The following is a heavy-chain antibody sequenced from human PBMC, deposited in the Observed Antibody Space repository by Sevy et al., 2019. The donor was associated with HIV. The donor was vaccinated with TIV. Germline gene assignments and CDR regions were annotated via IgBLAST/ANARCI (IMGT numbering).Heavy chain of an antibody. CDR2: ISETGDII. CDR3: ARYDSFDM. J-gene: IGHJ3*02. Sequence: GGSLRLSCAASGFAFSDYYMSWIRQAPGKGLEWLSYISETGDIINYADSVKGRFTISRDNAKNSVFLQVNRLRAEDTAMYYCARYDSFDMWGQGTMVTVSS. CDR1: GFAFSDYY. V-gene: IGHV3-11*01.